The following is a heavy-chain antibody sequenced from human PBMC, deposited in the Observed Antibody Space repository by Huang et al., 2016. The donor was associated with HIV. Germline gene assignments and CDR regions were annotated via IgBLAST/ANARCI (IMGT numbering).Heavy chain of an antibody. CDR1: GFTFNNFG. D-gene: IGHD2-15*01. CDR3: AKESRWYSDLDN. Sequence: QVQLVESGGGVVQPGRSLRLSCVAFGFTFNNFGMPWVRQAPGKGLEWVAVISYDGSNGRYSESVKGRFTISRDNPMDTLYLQMNSLRPDDTAVYYCAKESRWYSDLDNWGQGTLVTVSS. CDR2: ISYDGSNG. V-gene: IGHV3-30*04. J-gene: IGHJ4*02.